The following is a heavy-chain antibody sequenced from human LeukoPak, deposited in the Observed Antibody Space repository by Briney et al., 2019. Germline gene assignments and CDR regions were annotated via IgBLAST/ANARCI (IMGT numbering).Heavy chain of an antibody. CDR3: ARPPKQQLAPFDY. V-gene: IGHV3-21*01. Sequence: GGSLRLSCAASGFTFSSYSMNWVRQAPGKGLEWVSFISSSSSYIYYADSVKGRFTISRGNSKNTLYLQMNSLRAEDTAVYYCARPPKQQLAPFDYWGQGTLVTVSS. CDR1: GFTFSSYS. CDR2: ISSSSSYI. D-gene: IGHD6-13*01. J-gene: IGHJ4*02.